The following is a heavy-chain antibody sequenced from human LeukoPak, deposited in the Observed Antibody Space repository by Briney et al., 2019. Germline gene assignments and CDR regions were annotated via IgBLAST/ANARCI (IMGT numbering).Heavy chain of an antibody. V-gene: IGHV4-61*08. Sequence: SETLSLTCAVSGGSISSGGYSWSWIRQPPGKGLEWIGYIYYSGSTNYNPSLKSRVTISVDTSKNQFSLKLSSVTAADTAVYYCARARVAIFGDYYGMDVWGQGTTVTVSS. CDR3: ARARVAIFGDYYGMDV. CDR1: GGSISSGGYS. CDR2: IYYSGST. D-gene: IGHD3-3*01. J-gene: IGHJ6*02.